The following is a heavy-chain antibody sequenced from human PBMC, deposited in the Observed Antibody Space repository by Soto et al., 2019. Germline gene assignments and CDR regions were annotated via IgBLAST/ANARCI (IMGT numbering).Heavy chain of an antibody. J-gene: IGHJ5*02. V-gene: IGHV1-58*01. CDR2: IVVGSGNT. CDR1: GFTFTSSA. Sequence: SVKVSCKASGFTFTSSAVQWVRQARGQRLEWIGWIVVGSGNTNYAQKFQERVTITRDMSTSTAYMELSSLRSKDTAVYYCAAGNLRATTWFDPWGQGTLVTVSS. D-gene: IGHD1-26*01. CDR3: AAGNLRATTWFDP.